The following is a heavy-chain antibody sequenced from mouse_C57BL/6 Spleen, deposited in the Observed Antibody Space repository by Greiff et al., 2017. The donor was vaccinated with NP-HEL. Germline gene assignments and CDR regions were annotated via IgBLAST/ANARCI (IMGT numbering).Heavy chain of an antibody. CDR3: AIGRSSGYGFAD. D-gene: IGHD3-2*02. Sequence: QVQLQQPGAELVRPGSSVKLSCKASGYTFTSYWMHWVKQRPIQGLEWIGNIDPSDSETHYNQKFKDKATLTVDKSSSTAYMQLSSLTSEDSAFYYCAIGRSSGYGFADWGQGTLVTVSA. V-gene: IGHV1-52*01. J-gene: IGHJ3*01. CDR1: GYTFTSYW. CDR2: IDPSDSET.